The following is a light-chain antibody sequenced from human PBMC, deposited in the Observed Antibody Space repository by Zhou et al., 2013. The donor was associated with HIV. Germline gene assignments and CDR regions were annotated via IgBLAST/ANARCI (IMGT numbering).Light chain of an antibody. CDR2: DAS. Sequence: DIQMTQSPSSLSASVGDRVTITCQASQDISNYLNWYQQKPGKAPKLLIYDASNLETGVPSRFSGSGSGTDFTFTISSLQPEDIATYYCQQYDNLPYTFGPGDRSWRS. CDR1: QDISNY. J-gene: IGKJ2*01. V-gene: IGKV1-33*01. CDR3: QQYDNLPYT.